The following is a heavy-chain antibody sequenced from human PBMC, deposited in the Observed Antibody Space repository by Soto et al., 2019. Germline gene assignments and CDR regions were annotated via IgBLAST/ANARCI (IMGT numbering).Heavy chain of an antibody. D-gene: IGHD4-4*01. CDR2: ISSSSSNI. CDR3: ATTTSVTIDY. Sequence: EVQLVESGGGLVKPGGSLRLSCAASGFTFSSYSMNWVRQAPGKGLEWVSSISSSSSNIYYADSVKGRFTISRDNAKNLLYLQMNSLKAEDSYVYYCATTTSVTIDYWGQGTLVTVSS. V-gene: IGHV3-21*01. J-gene: IGHJ4*02. CDR1: GFTFSSYS.